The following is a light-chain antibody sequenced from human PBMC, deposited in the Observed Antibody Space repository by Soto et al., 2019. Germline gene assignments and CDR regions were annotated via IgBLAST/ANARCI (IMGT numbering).Light chain of an antibody. Sequence: QSVLSQPPSVSGAPGQRVTISCTGTSSNIGGGYDVHWYQQLPGTAPKLLISGNNNRPSGVADRFSGSRSGASASLAITGLQAEYVSDYFWQSYDSSLDGFYVFGTGTKVTVL. J-gene: IGLJ1*01. CDR1: SSNIGGGYD. V-gene: IGLV1-40*01. CDR2: GNN. CDR3: QSYDSSLDGFYV.